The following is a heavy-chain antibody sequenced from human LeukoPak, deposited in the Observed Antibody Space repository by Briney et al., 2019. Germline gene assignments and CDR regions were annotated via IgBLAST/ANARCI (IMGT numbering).Heavy chain of an antibody. V-gene: IGHV3-30*02. CDR1: GFVFRNYG. CDR3: AKDSNSGYVLVGPDY. J-gene: IGHJ4*02. D-gene: IGHD3-22*01. Sequence: PGGSLRLSCQTSGFVFRNYGMHWVRQAPGKGLEWVAFVRYDGSNEYYADSVKGRFTISRDNSRNTLYLRMNSLRAEDTGVYSCAKDSNSGYVLVGPDYWGLGTLVTVSS. CDR2: VRYDGSNE.